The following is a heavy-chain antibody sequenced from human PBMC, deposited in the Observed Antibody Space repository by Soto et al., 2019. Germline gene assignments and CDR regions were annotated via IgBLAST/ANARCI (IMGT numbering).Heavy chain of an antibody. J-gene: IGHJ3*02. V-gene: IGHV3-21*01. CDR3: ARGSGSGSYYNAGNAFDI. D-gene: IGHD3-10*01. Sequence: EVQLVESGGGLVKPGGSLRLSCAASGFTFSSYSMNWVRQDPGKGLEWVSSISSSSSYIYYADSVKGRFTISRDNAKISLYLQMNSLRAEDTAVYYCARGSGSGSYYNAGNAFDIWGQGTMVTVSS. CDR1: GFTFSSYS. CDR2: ISSSSSYI.